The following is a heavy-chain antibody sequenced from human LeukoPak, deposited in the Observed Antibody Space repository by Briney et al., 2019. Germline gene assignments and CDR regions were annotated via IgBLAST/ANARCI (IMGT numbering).Heavy chain of an antibody. J-gene: IGHJ4*02. V-gene: IGHV4-61*02. CDR2: IYTSGST. D-gene: IGHD1-26*01. CDR3: AREARETYFDY. CDR1: GGSISSGSYY. Sequence: SQTLSLTCTVSGGSISSGSYYWSWIRQPAGKGLEWIGRIYTSGSTNYNPSLKSRVTISVDTSKNQFSLKLSSVTAADTAVYYSAREARETYFDYWGQGTLVTVSS.